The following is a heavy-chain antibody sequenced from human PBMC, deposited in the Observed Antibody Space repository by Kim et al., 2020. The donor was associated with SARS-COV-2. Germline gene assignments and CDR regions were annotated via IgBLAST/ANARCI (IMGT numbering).Heavy chain of an antibody. J-gene: IGHJ4*02. D-gene: IGHD4-17*01. CDR1: GFIFSSSA. CDR2: ISPASNTV. CDR3: AKNYGASVSYDF. V-gene: IGHV3-23*01. Sequence: GWSLRLSCEASGFIFSSSAMTWVRQAPGKGLEWVSAISPASNTVYYADAVKGRFTTSRDNPKSTVFLHMNSLRAEDTAIYYCAKNYGASVSYDFWGQGTLVTVSS.